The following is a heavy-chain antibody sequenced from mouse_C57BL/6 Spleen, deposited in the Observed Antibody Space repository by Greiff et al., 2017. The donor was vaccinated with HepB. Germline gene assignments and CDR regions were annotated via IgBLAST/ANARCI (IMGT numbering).Heavy chain of an antibody. V-gene: IGHV1-19*01. J-gene: IGHJ3*01. CDR2: INPYNGGT. CDR1: GYTFTDYY. Sequence: EVQLQQSGPVLVKPGASVKMSCKASGYTFTDYYMNWVKQSQGKSLEWIGVINPYNGGTSYNQKFKGKATLTVDKSSSTAYMELNSLTSEDSAVYYCARNNYYYGSSSFAYWGQGTLVTVSA. CDR3: ARNNYYYGSSSFAY. D-gene: IGHD1-1*01.